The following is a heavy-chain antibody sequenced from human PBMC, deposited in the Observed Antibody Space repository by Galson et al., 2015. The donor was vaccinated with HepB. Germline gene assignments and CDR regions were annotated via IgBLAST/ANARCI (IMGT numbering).Heavy chain of an antibody. CDR3: ARVAPSGYGDYRGGWGWFDP. V-gene: IGHV1-46*01. D-gene: IGHD4-17*01. CDR2: INPSGGST. Sequence: SVKVSCKASGYTFTSYYMHWVRQAPGQGLEWMGIINPSGGSTSYAQKFQGRVTMTRDTSTSTVYMELSSLRSEDTAVYYCARVAPSGYGDYRGGWGWFDPWGQGTLVTVSS. CDR1: GYTFTSYY. J-gene: IGHJ5*02.